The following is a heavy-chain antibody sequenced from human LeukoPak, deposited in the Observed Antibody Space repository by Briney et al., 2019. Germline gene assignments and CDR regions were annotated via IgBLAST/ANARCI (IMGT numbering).Heavy chain of an antibody. J-gene: IGHJ6*02. CDR1: GFTFSSYA. D-gene: IGHD6-13*01. V-gene: IGHV3-23*01. CDR2: ISVSGGST. Sequence: GGSLRLSCVASGFTFSSYAINWVRQAPGEGLEWVSSISVSGGSTYYADSVKGRFTISRDNSKSTLYLQMNSLRAEDTAVYYCARVSGIAAAGYGMDVWGQGTTVTVSS. CDR3: ARVSGIAAAGYGMDV.